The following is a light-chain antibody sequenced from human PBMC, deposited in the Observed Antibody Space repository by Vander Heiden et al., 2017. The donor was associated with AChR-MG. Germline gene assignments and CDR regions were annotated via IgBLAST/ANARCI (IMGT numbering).Light chain of an antibody. CDR1: QGISIY. Sequence: DIQMTQSPSSLSASVGDRVTITCGASQGISIYLNWYQHKPGKAPKLLIYAASSLQSGVPSRFSGSGSGTDFTLTISSLQPEDFATYYCQQSYTTPLTFGGGTKVEIK. V-gene: IGKV1-39*01. J-gene: IGKJ4*01. CDR3: QQSYTTPLT. CDR2: AAS.